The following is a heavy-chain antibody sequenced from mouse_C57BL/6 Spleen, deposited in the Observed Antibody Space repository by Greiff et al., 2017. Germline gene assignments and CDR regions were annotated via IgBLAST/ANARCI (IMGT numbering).Heavy chain of an antibody. Sequence: QVQLKQPGAELVKPGASVKLSCKASGYTFTSYWMHWVKQRPGRGLEWIGRIDPNSGGTKYNDKFKSKATLTVDKPSSTAYMQLSSLTSEDSAVYYCARNYGSSLWYFDVWGTGTTVTVSS. V-gene: IGHV1-72*01. J-gene: IGHJ1*03. D-gene: IGHD1-1*01. CDR1: GYTFTSYW. CDR2: IDPNSGGT. CDR3: ARNYGSSLWYFDV.